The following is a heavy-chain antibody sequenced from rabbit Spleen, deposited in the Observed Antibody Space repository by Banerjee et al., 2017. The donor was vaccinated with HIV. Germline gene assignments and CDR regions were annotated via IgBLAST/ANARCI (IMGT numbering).Heavy chain of an antibody. J-gene: IGHJ4*01. D-gene: IGHD3-1*01. CDR1: GFSFSSNW. V-gene: IGHV1S45*01. CDR3: TRYSNGGVRRIEL. Sequence: LEESVGGLVKPGGTLTLTCTVSGFSFSSNWICWVRQAPGKGLEWIACIDTNDGDTDYATWQKGRFTISRTSSTTVTLRMPSLTTADRAAYFCTRYSNGGVRRIELWGPGT. CDR2: IDTNDGDT.